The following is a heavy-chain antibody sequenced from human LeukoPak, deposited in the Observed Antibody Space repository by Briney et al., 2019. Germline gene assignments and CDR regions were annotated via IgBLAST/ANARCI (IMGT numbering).Heavy chain of an antibody. V-gene: IGHV4-34*01. D-gene: IGHD3-16*01. CDR3: ARGRGDVWGSYSLDY. Sequence: SETLSLTCAVYGGSFSGYYWSWIRQPPGKGLEWIGEINHSGSTNYNPSLKSRVTISVDTSKNQFSLKLSYVTAADTAVYYCARGRGDVWGSYSLDYWGQGTLVTVSS. CDR1: GGSFSGYY. CDR2: INHSGST. J-gene: IGHJ4*02.